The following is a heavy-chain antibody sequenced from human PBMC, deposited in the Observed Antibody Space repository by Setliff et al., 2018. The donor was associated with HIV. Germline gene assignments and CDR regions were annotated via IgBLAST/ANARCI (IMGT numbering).Heavy chain of an antibody. D-gene: IGHD3-3*01. Sequence: SETLSLTCTVSSGSITSRTYYWGWIRQPPGKGLEWIGSIFYSGITYYNPSLKSRVSISVDTSKNQFPLNLTSATAADTAVYYCARPKTFYDLWGGYYTHGAFKIWGLGTMVTVSS. V-gene: IGHV4-39*01. CDR2: IFYSGIT. CDR1: SGSITSRTYY. CDR3: ARPKTFYDLWGGYYTHGAFKI. J-gene: IGHJ3*02.